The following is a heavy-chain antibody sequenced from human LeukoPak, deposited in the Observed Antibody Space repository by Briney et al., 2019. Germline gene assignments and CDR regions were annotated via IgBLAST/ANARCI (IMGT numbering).Heavy chain of an antibody. CDR2: IIPIFGTA. J-gene: IGHJ4*02. V-gene: IGHV1-69*13. D-gene: IGHD1-1*01. CDR3: ARDRPGNLFDY. Sequence: ASVKVSCKASGGTFGSYAISWVRQAPGQGLEWMGGIIPIFGTANYAQKFQGRVTITADESTSPAYMELSSLRSEDTAVYYCARDRPGNLFDYWGQGTLVTVSS. CDR1: GGTFGSYA.